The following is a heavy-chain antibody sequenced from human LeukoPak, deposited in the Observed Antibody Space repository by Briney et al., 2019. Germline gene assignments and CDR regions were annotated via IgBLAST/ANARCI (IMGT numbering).Heavy chain of an antibody. Sequence: GRSLRLSCAASGFTFDDYAMHWVRQAPGKGLEWVSGISWNSGTICYADSVKGRFTISRDNPKNSLYLQMNSLRAEDTALYYCAKVSDSGYDYFDYWGQGTLVTVSS. CDR1: GFTFDDYA. CDR3: AKVSDSGYDYFDY. CDR2: ISWNSGTI. V-gene: IGHV3-9*01. D-gene: IGHD5-12*01. J-gene: IGHJ4*02.